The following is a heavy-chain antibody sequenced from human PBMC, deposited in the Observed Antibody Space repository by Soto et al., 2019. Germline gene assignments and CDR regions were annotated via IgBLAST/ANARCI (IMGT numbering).Heavy chain of an antibody. J-gene: IGHJ4*02. CDR2: IYYSGST. V-gene: IGHV4-59*01. CDR1: GGSISSYY. Sequence: ASETLSLTCTVSGGSISSYYWSWIRQPPGKGLEWIGYIYYSGSTNYNPALKSRVTISVDTSKNQFSLKLSYVAAADTALYYCARSRGGYFDYWGQGTLVTVS. CDR3: ARSRGGYFDY. D-gene: IGHD3-16*01.